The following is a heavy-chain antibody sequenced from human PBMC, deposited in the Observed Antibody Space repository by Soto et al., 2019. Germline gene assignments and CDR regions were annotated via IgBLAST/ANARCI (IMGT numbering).Heavy chain of an antibody. D-gene: IGHD2-2*01. J-gene: IGHJ3*02. Sequence: NFTSYWMAWVRQMPGGVLEWMAMIYHVDSDTRVIPSLPGQVTISADKATRTAYLQWSNLKASNTAMYHCATRRSSTAFDIWGQGSMVSVSS. CDR3: ATRRSSTAFDI. CDR2: IYHVDSDT. V-gene: IGHV5-51*06. CDR1: NFTSYW.